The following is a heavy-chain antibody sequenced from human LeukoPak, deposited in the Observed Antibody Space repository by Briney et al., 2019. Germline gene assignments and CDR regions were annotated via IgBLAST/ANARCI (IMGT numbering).Heavy chain of an antibody. CDR3: ARHAVAGVVDY. CDR1: GFSLSTSGMR. J-gene: IGHJ4*02. CDR2: IDWDNDK. D-gene: IGHD6-19*01. V-gene: IGHV2-70*04. Sequence: SGPALVKPTQTLTLTRTFSGFSLSTSGMRVSWIRQPPGKALEWLARIDWDNDKFYSTSLKTRLTISKDTSKNQVVLTMTNMDPVDTATYYCARHAVAGVVDYWGQGTLVTVSS.